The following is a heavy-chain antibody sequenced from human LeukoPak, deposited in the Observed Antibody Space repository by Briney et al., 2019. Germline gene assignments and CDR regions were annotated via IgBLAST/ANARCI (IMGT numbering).Heavy chain of an antibody. Sequence: PGGSLRLSCAASGFTFSSYSMNWVRQAPGKGLEWVSSISSSSSYIYYADSVKGRFTISRDNAKNSLYLQMNSLRAEDTAVYYCTADLRRTYRDSSDYLLSDSWGQGTLVTVSS. D-gene: IGHD3-22*01. V-gene: IGHV3-21*01. CDR3: TADLRRTYRDSSDYLLSDS. CDR2: ISSSSSYI. J-gene: IGHJ4*02. CDR1: GFTFSSYS.